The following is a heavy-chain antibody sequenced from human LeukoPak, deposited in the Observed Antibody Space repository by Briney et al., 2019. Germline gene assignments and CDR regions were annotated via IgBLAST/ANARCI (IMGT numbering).Heavy chain of an antibody. D-gene: IGHD3-22*01. J-gene: IGHJ4*02. V-gene: IGHV1-2*06. CDR1: GYTFNVYY. Sequence: ASVKVSCQASGYTFNVYYMHWVRQAPGQGREWMGRINPNSGGTNYAQKCQGRVTMTRDTSISTDYMELSRLRSDDTAVYYSAREGNYYDSSGSNYFDYWGQGTLVTVSS. CDR2: INPNSGGT. CDR3: AREGNYYDSSGSNYFDY.